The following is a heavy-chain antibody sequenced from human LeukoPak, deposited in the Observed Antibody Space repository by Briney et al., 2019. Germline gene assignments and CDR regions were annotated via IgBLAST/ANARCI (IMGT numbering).Heavy chain of an antibody. CDR1: GFTFSSYG. V-gene: IGHV3-30*02. J-gene: IGHJ4*02. CDR2: IRYDGSNK. D-gene: IGHD5-18*01. Sequence: GGSLRLSCVASGFTFSSYGMHWVRQAPGKGLEWVAFIRYDGSNKYYADSVKGRFTISRDNSKNTLYLQMNSLRAEDTAVYYCAKDRIQLWLVDYWGQGTLVTVSS. CDR3: AKDRIQLWLVDY.